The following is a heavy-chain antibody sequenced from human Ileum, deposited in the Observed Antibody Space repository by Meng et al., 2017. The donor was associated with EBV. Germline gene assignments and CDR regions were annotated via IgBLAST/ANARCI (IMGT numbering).Heavy chain of an antibody. Sequence: LPLRESGPVLVQPLDTLPLTCTVSGGYISSSRSYWCWIRQTPGKGLEWIWSIYSSGSTYYNPSLKSRVTISVATSKNQFSLKLSSVTAADTAVYYCARDYYYDSSPTPDYWGQGTLVTVSS. CDR3: ARDYYYDSSPTPDY. V-gene: IGHV4-39*07. J-gene: IGHJ4*02. D-gene: IGHD3-22*01. CDR2: IYSSGST. CDR1: GGYISSSRSY.